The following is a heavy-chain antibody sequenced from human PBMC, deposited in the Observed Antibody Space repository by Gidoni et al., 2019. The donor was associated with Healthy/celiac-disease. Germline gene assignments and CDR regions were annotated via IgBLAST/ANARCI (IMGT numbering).Heavy chain of an antibody. J-gene: IGHJ3*02. CDR1: GFTFGGYA. Sequence: EVQLVESGGGWVQRGRSLRLSCTASGFTFGGYAMSWFLQAPGKGLEWVGFIRSKAYGGTTEYAASVTGGFTISRDDSKSIAYLQMTSLTTEDTAVYYCTRRDTAMVYAFDIWGQGTLVTVSS. CDR3: TRRDTAMVYAFDI. CDR2: IRSKAYGGTT. V-gene: IGHV3-49*03. D-gene: IGHD5-18*01.